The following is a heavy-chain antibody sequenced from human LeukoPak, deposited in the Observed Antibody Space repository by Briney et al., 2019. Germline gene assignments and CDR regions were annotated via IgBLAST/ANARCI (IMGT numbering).Heavy chain of an antibody. Sequence: GGSLRLSCAASGFTFSNYGMSWVRQAPGKGLEWVSAISGSGGSTYYADSVKGRFTISRDNSKNTMYLQMNSLRAEDTAVYNCAKDRQQLANLDYWRQGTLVTVSS. V-gene: IGHV3-23*01. D-gene: IGHD6-13*01. CDR3: AKDRQQLANLDY. CDR1: GFTFSNYG. CDR2: ISGSGGST. J-gene: IGHJ4*02.